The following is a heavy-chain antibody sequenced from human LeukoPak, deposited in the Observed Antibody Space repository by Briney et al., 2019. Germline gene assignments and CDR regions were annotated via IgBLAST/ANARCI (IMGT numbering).Heavy chain of an antibody. J-gene: IGHJ4*02. Sequence: SQTLSLTCAVSGGSISSGGYSWSWIRQPPGKGLEWIGYIYHSGSTYYNPSFKSRVTISVDRSKNQFSLKLSSVTAADTAVYYCARGATVTTFYFDYWGQGTLVTVSS. CDR2: IYHSGST. D-gene: IGHD4-4*01. CDR1: GGSISSGGYS. V-gene: IGHV4-30-2*01. CDR3: ARGATVTTFYFDY.